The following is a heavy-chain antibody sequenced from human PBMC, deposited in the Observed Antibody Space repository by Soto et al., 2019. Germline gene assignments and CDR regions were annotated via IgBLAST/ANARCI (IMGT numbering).Heavy chain of an antibody. CDR2: ISGSADSI. V-gene: IGHV3-48*04. D-gene: IGHD6-19*01. Sequence: VQLVESGGGVVQPGRSLRLSCAASGFTFSSYGMHWVRQAPGKGLEWVSYISGSADSIHYADSVKGRFTISRDNAKNSLYLQMNSLRVEDTAIYYCATRSGWFAHWGQGTLVTVSS. J-gene: IGHJ5*02. CDR3: ATRSGWFAH. CDR1: GFTFSSYG.